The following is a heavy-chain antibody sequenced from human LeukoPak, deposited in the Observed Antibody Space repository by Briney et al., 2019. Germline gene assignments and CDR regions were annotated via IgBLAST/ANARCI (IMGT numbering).Heavy chain of an antibody. D-gene: IGHD3-22*01. CDR3: ARAVESHYNDRXGYXNWFDP. V-gene: IGHV1-69*05. CDR2: FIPVFGTS. J-gene: IGHJ5*02. CDR1: GGTFSNYS. Sequence: GASVKVSCKASGGTFSNYSINWVRQAPGQGLEWMGGFIPVFGTSNYAQKFQGRVTITTDESTSTAYMELSSLRSDDTAVYYCARAVESHYNDRXGYXNWFDP.